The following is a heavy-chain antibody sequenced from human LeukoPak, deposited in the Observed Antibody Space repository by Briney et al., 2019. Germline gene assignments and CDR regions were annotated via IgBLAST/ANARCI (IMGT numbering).Heavy chain of an antibody. Sequence: SETLSLTCAVYGGSFSGYYLSWIRQPPAKGLEWIGEINHSGSTNYNPSLKSRVTISVDTSKNQFSLKLSSVTAADTAVYYCARGLRGITIFGVVRSYYYMDIWGKGTTVTVSS. V-gene: IGHV4-34*01. CDR2: INHSGST. D-gene: IGHD3-3*01. CDR1: GGSFSGYY. J-gene: IGHJ6*03. CDR3: ARGLRGITIFGVVRSYYYMDI.